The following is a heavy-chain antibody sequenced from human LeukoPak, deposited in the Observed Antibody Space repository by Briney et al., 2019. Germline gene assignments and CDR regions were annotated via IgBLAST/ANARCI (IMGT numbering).Heavy chain of an antibody. V-gene: IGHV4-59*11. D-gene: IGHD3-16*01. CDR2: AHFRWAA. Sequence: SETLSLTCSVSDDSFNSHYWSWIRQPPQKGLEFIGYAHFRWAAIYDPSLKSRVTIAVDTSKKQLSLRLGSVTAADTAVYFFARLQGGTPYRYYFDYWGQGTLVTVSS. CDR1: DDSFNSHY. CDR3: ARLQGGTPYRYYFDY. J-gene: IGHJ4*02.